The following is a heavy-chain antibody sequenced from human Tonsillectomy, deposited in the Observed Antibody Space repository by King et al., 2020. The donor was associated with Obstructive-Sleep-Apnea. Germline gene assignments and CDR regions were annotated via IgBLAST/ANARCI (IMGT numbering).Heavy chain of an antibody. D-gene: IGHD2-2*03. J-gene: IGHJ4*02. V-gene: IGHV1-2*02. CDR3: ARLPGYFISIKDDY. CDR2: LNPNNGAT. CDR1: GHTLAGYY. Sequence: QLVQSGAEVKKPGASVKVSCKTPGHTLAGYYLHWVRQAPGQGLEWVGWLNPNNGATTYAQKFQGRVSMTRDTSITTGYMELSSLTSDDTAVYYCARLPGYFISIKDDYWGKGTLVSVSS.